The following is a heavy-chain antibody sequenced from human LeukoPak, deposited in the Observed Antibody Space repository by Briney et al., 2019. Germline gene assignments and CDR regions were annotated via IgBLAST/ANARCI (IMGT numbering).Heavy chain of an antibody. J-gene: IGHJ6*03. CDR3: ARWNEYYESSYYNYYMDV. CDR2: ISGYNGKT. D-gene: IGHD3-22*01. Sequence: ASVKVSCKASGYTFTGYYMHWVRQAPGQGLEWMGWISGYNGKTKYAEKFQGRVTMTTDTSTNTAYMELRSLRSDDTAVYYCARWNEYYESSYYNYYMDVWDKGTTVTISS. V-gene: IGHV1-18*04. CDR1: GYTFTGYY.